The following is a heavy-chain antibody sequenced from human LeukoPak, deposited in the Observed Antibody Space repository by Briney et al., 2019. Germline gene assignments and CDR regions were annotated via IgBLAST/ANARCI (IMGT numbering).Heavy chain of an antibody. CDR3: TVVNYGSGSYPLGY. CDR1: GFTFSHAW. D-gene: IGHD3-10*01. J-gene: IGHJ4*02. CDR2: IKNKPDGGTT. Sequence: GGSLRLSCAASGFTFSHAWMSWVRQAPGKGLEWVGRIKNKPDGGTTDYAAPVQGRCTISRDDSKNTLSLQMNSLKAEDTAVYYCTVVNYGSGSYPLGYWGQGTLVTVSS. V-gene: IGHV3-15*01.